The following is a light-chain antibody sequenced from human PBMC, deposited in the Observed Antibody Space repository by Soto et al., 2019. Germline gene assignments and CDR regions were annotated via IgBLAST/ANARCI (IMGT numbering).Light chain of an antibody. CDR3: QQRSNWPPGT. CDR2: DSS. CDR1: QSVSSY. J-gene: IGKJ4*01. Sequence: EIVLTQSPATLSLSPGERATLSCRASQSVSSYLAWYQQKPGQAPRLLIYDSSNRATCIPARFSGSGAVTDFTLTISSLEPEDFAIYYCQQRSNWPPGTFGGGTKVEIK. V-gene: IGKV3-11*01.